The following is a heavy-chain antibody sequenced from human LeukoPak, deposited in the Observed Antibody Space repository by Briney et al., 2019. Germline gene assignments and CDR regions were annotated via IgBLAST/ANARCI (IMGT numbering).Heavy chain of an antibody. V-gene: IGHV3-30*02. CDR2: IRYDGSNK. J-gene: IGHJ4*02. D-gene: IGHD2-2*01. Sequence: GGSLRLSCAASGFTFSSYGMHWVRQAPGKGLEWVAFIRYDGSNKYYADSVKGRFTISRDNSKNTLYLQMNSLRAEDTAVYYCAKVRRPLGYCSSTSCPTSQAFDYWGQGTLVTVSS. CDR3: AKVRRPLGYCSSTSCPTSQAFDY. CDR1: GFTFSSYG.